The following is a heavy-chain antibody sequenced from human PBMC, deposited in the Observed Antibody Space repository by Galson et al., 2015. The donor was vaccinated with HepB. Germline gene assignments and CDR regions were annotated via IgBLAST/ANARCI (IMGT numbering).Heavy chain of an antibody. Sequence: SVKVSCKASGYTFTSYYMHWVRQAPGQGLEWMGGIIPIFGIANYAQKFQGRVTITADESTSTAYMELSSLRSEDTAVYYCARERSNTDYYGSGSYYLWGQGTLVTVSS. CDR1: GYTFTSYY. CDR3: ARERSNTDYYGSGSYYL. CDR2: IIPIFGIA. V-gene: IGHV1-69*13. D-gene: IGHD3-10*01. J-gene: IGHJ4*02.